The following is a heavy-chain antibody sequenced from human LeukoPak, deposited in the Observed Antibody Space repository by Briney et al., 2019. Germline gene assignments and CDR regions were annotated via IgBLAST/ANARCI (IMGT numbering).Heavy chain of an antibody. J-gene: IGHJ3*02. Sequence: VASVKVSCKASGYTFTGYYMHWVRQAPGQGLEWMGWINPNSGDTNYAQKFQGRVSMTGDTSISTAYMELSRLRSDDTAVYYCARTLVAINDAFDIWGQGTMVTVSS. CDR1: GYTFTGYY. D-gene: IGHD3-22*01. CDR3: ARTLVAINDAFDI. V-gene: IGHV1-2*02. CDR2: INPNSGDT.